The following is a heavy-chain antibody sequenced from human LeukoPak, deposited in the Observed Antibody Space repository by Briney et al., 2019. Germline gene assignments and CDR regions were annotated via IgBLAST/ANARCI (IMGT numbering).Heavy chain of an antibody. CDR3: ARRYCSSTSCLIHY. D-gene: IGHD2-2*01. Sequence: GGSLRLSCAASGFTFSSYEMNWVRQAPGKGLEWVSYISSSGTTIYYADSVKGRFTISRDNAKNSLYLQMNSLRAEDTAVYYCARRYCSSTSCLIHYWGQGPLVTVSS. V-gene: IGHV3-48*03. CDR1: GFTFSSYE. CDR2: ISSSGTTI. J-gene: IGHJ4*02.